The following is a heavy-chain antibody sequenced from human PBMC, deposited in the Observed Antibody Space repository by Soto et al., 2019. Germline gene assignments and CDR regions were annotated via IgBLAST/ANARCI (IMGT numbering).Heavy chain of an antibody. CDR2: INHSGST. D-gene: IGHD2-2*01. CDR1: GGSFSGYY. Sequence: SETLSLTCAVYGGSFSGYYWSWIRQPPGKGLEWIGEINHSGSTNYNPSLKSRVTISVDTSKNQFSLKLSSVTAADTAVYYCARTIPGYCSSTSCYPHYYYYYGMDVWGQGTTVTVS. V-gene: IGHV4-34*01. CDR3: ARTIPGYCSSTSCYPHYYYYYGMDV. J-gene: IGHJ6*02.